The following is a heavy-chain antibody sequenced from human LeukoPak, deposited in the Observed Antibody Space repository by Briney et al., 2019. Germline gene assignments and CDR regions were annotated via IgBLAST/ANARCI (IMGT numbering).Heavy chain of an antibody. CDR1: DFTFKSAW. V-gene: IGHV3-15*07. Sequence: GGSLRLSCAASDFTFKSAWMNWVRQAPGKGLEWVGRIKSKTDGGTTDYAAPVKGRFSISRDDSTNTLYLQMNSLKAEDTAVYYCTSFTISSGFPWGQGTLVTVSS. CDR3: TSFTISSGFP. CDR2: IKSKTDGGTT. J-gene: IGHJ5*02. D-gene: IGHD6-6*01.